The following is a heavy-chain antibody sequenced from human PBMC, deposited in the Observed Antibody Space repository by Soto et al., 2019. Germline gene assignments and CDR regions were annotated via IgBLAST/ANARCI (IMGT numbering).Heavy chain of an antibody. CDR2: INAGNGNT. V-gene: IGHV1-3*01. CDR1: GYTFTSYA. Sequence: QVQLVQSGAEVKKPGASVKVSCKASGYTFTSYAMQWVRQAPGQRLEWMGWINAGNGNTKYSQKFQGRVTITSDTSASTDYMELSSLRSEDTAVYYCARDLGGWTDCWGQGTLVTVSS. D-gene: IGHD6-19*01. J-gene: IGHJ4*02. CDR3: ARDLGGWTDC.